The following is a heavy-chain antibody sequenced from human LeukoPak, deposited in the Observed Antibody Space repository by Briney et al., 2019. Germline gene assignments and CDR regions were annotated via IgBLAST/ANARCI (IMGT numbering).Heavy chain of an antibody. V-gene: IGHV3-30*07. Sequence: SVKGRFTISRDNSKNTLYLQMNSLRAEDTAVYYCARESEVYYDSSGYNYFDYWGQGTLVTVSS. D-gene: IGHD3-22*01. J-gene: IGHJ4*02. CDR3: ARESEVYYDSSGYNYFDY.